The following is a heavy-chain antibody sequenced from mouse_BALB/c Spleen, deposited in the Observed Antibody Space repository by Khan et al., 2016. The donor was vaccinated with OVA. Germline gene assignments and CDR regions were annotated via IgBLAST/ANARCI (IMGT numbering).Heavy chain of an antibody. CDR2: IYPGSGST. Sequence: LQQPGSELVRPGASVKLSCKASGYIFTSYWMHWVKQRPGQGLEWIGNIYPGSGSTKYDEKFKSKATLTVDTSSSTVYMQLSSLTSEDSAVYYCTRWTYCAMDYWGQGTSVTVSS. V-gene: IGHV1S22*01. J-gene: IGHJ4*01. CDR1: GYIFTSYW. CDR3: TRWTYCAMDY.